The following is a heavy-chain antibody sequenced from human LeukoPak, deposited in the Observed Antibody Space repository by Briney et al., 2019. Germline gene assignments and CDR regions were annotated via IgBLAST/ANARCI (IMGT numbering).Heavy chain of an antibody. J-gene: IGHJ3*02. CDR1: GYTFTSYG. D-gene: IGHD3-16*01. V-gene: IGHV1-18*01. CDR2: ISAYNGNT. Sequence: ASLKVSCRASGYTFTSYGISWVRQAPGQGLEWMGWISAYNGNTNYAQKLQGRVTMTTDTSTSTAYMELRSLRSDDTAVYYCARLITHYDAFDIWGQGTMVTVSS. CDR3: ARLITHYDAFDI.